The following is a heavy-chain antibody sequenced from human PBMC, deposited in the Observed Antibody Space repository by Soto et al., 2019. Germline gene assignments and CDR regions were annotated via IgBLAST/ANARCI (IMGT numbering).Heavy chain of an antibody. CDR2: ISYDGSNK. Sequence: QVQLVESGGGVVQPGRSLRLSCAASGFTFSSYGMHRVRQAPGKGLEWVAVISYDGSNKYYADSVKGRFTISRDNSKNTLYLQMNSLRAEDTAVYYCAKDHYYDSSGYTTYYGMDVWGQGTTVTVSS. D-gene: IGHD3-22*01. J-gene: IGHJ6*02. V-gene: IGHV3-30*18. CDR3: AKDHYYDSSGYTTYYGMDV. CDR1: GFTFSSYG.